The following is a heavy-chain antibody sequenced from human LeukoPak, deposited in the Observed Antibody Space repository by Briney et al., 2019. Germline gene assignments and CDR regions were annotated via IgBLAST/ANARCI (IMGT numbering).Heavy chain of an antibody. CDR1: GFTFSSYA. V-gene: IGHV3-23*01. D-gene: IGHD5-12*01. CDR2: ISGSGGST. CDR3: AVGVRGYDFPLKY. Sequence: GGSLRLSCAASGFTFSSYAMSWVRQAPGKGLEWVSAISGSGGSTYYADSVKGRFTISRDNSKNTLYLQMNSLRAEDTAVYYCAVGVRGYDFPLKYWGQGTLVTVSS. J-gene: IGHJ4*02.